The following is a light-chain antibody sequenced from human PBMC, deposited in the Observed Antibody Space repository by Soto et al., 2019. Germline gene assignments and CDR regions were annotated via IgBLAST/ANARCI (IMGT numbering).Light chain of an antibody. CDR1: QNVITY. CDR3: QQTHAVPRT. Sequence: DIQMTQSESSLAASVGRSVTITCRASQNVITYLNWYQQKPGKAPKLLIYAASSLQSGVPLRFSGSGSGATFILTISSLQPEDFATYFCQQTHAVPRTFGQGTKVDIK. J-gene: IGKJ1*01. V-gene: IGKV1-39*01. CDR2: AAS.